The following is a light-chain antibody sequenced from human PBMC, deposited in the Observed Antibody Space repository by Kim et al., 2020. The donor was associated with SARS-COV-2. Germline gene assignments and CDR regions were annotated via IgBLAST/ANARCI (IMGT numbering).Light chain of an antibody. CDR2: KAS. Sequence: DIQMTQSPSTLSASVGDRVTITCRASQSISSWVAWYQQKPGKAPKLLIYKASSLERGVLSRFSGNGSGTEFTLTISSLQPDDIATYSCQQYNSYSYNFGQGTKLEI. CDR1: QSISSW. J-gene: IGKJ2*01. V-gene: IGKV1-5*03. CDR3: QQYNSYSYN.